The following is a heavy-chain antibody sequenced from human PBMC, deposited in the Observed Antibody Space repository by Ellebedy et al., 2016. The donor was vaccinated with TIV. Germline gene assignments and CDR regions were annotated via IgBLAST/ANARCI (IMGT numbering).Heavy chain of an antibody. CDR1: GFSFSDHA. CDR3: TGVSTEIPY. V-gene: IGHV3-33*03. J-gene: IGHJ4*02. D-gene: IGHD5/OR15-5a*01. Sequence: GGSLRLSXAASGFSFSDHAMHWVRQAPGKGLEWVAVVWHNGNFQYYGDSVKGRFTISRDNAKNTVYLQMDSLRAEDTAVYYCTGVSTEIPYWGQGTLVTVSS. CDR2: VWHNGNFQ.